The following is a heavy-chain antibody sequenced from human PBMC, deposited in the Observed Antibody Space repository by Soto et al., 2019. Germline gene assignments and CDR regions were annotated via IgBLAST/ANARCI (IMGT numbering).Heavy chain of an antibody. CDR2: INHNDGVT. CDR1: GYTFTDYY. J-gene: IGHJ5*02. V-gene: IGHV1-2*02. Sequence: QVHLVQSGAEVKKPGASVYVSCKASGYTFTDYYLPWVRQAPGQGLEWMGWINHNDGVTNYTQKFQGSLTITRNTTNRTVFMAPTRLGPTDTARNYFARGGRGVPRIPYHTWGQGTLVTLSS. CDR3: ARGGRGVPRIPYHT. D-gene: IGHD3-16*01.